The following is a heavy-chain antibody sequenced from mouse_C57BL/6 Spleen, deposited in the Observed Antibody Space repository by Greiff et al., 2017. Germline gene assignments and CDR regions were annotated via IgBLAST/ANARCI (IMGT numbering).Heavy chain of an antibody. J-gene: IGHJ4*01. CDR3: AREGGGLGPMDY. V-gene: IGHV1-52*01. CDR2: IDPSDSET. D-gene: IGHD4-1*01. CDR1: GYTFTSYW. Sequence: QVQLQQPGAELVRPGSSVKLSCKASGYTFTSYWMHWVKQRPIQGLEWIGNIDPSDSETHYNQRFKDKATLTVDKSSSTAYMQLSSLTSEDSAVYYCAREGGGLGPMDYWGQGTSVTVSS.